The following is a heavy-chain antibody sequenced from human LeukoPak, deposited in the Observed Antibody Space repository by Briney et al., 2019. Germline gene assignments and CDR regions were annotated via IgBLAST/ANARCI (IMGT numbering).Heavy chain of an antibody. J-gene: IGHJ4*02. CDR2: ISVSGGNT. CDR1: GFTFSSSA. V-gene: IGHV3-23*01. Sequence: SAGSLRLSCVASGFTFSSSAMSWVRQAPGKGLEWVSSISVSGGNTYYADSVKGRFTTSRDNSENTLYLQMNSLRVEDTAVYYCAKAPTTVGGEAYWGQGTLVTVSS. D-gene: IGHD4-17*01. CDR3: AKAPTTVGGEAY.